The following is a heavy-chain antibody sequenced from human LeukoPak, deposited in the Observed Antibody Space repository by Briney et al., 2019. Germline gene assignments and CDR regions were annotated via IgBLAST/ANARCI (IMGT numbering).Heavy chain of an antibody. CDR2: IYWDDTK. J-gene: IGHJ5*02. V-gene: IGHV2-5*02. CDR3: VHTTFGYISAWFPCHFDH. Sequence: SGPTLVKPTQTLTLTCTFSGFSLSGSGVGVGWVRQPPGKALEWLALIYWDDTKRSSPSLQNRLTITKDTSRNQVVLTMTNIDPVDTATYYCVHTTFGYISAWFPCHFDHRGQGTLVTVSS. D-gene: IGHD6-19*01. CDR1: GFSLSGSGVG.